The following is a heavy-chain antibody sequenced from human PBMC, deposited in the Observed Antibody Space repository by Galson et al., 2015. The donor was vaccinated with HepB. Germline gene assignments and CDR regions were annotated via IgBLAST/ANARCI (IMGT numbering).Heavy chain of an antibody. CDR3: AKDMGSGYSSSSSKFDY. J-gene: IGHJ4*02. CDR1: GFIFDDYA. V-gene: IGHV3-9*01. Sequence: SLRLSCAASGFIFDDYAMHWVRQAPGKGLEWVSGISWNSGSIGYTDSVKGRFTISRDNAKNSLYLQMNSLRAEDTALYYCAKDMGSGYSSSSSKFDYWGQGTLVTVSS. CDR2: ISWNSGSI. D-gene: IGHD6-6*01.